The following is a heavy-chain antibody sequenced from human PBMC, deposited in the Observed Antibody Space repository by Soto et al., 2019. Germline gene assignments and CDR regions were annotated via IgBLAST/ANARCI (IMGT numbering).Heavy chain of an antibody. CDR3: ARVYSSSGWYYFDY. Sequence: PSETLSLTCTVPGGSISSYYWSWIRQPPGKGLERIGYIYYSGSTNYNPSLKSRVTISVDTSKNQFSLKLSSVTAADTAVYYCARVYSSSGWYYFDYWGQGTLVTVSS. CDR1: GGSISSYY. J-gene: IGHJ4*02. V-gene: IGHV4-59*01. D-gene: IGHD6-19*01. CDR2: IYYSGST.